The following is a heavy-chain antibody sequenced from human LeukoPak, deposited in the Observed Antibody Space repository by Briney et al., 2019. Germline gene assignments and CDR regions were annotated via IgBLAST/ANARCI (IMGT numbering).Heavy chain of an antibody. V-gene: IGHV1-46*01. D-gene: IGHD3-22*01. Sequence: GSVKVSCKASAYTFTSYYMHWVRQAPGQGLEWMGIINPSGGSTSYAQKFQGRVTMTRDTSTSTVYMELSSLRSEDTAVYYCAREMQGSSGYYPMGYYMDVWGKGTTVTISS. J-gene: IGHJ6*03. CDR1: AYTFTSYY. CDR2: INPSGGST. CDR3: AREMQGSSGYYPMGYYMDV.